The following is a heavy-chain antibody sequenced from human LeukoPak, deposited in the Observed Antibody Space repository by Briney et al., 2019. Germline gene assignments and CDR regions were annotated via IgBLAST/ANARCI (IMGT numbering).Heavy chain of an antibody. V-gene: IGHV3-74*01. CDR3: ARAGPAGVYNSFDD. CDR2: INFDGSST. CDR1: GFTFSSYW. Sequence: GGSLRLSCAASGFTFSSYWMHWVRQAPGRELVWVSRINFDGSSTTYADSVKGRLTISRDNAKNTLYLQMNSLRAEDTAVYYCARAGPAGVYNSFDDWGQGTLVTVSS. J-gene: IGHJ4*02. D-gene: IGHD5-24*01.